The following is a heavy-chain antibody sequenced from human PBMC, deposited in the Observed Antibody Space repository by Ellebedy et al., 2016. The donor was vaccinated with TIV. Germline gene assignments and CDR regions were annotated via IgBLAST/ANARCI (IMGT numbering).Heavy chain of an antibody. CDR1: GHSISSGGYS. J-gene: IGHJ4*02. V-gene: IGHV2-5*08. CDR3: AHSRPMDTVGGFDY. CDR2: LYLDDVK. Sequence: LRLSCAVSGHSISSGGYSWSWIRQPPGKALEWLALLYLDDVKRYSPSLKSRLTITKDTSKNQVVLTMTNMDPVDTATYYCAHSRPMDTVGGFDYWGQGTLVTVSS. D-gene: IGHD5-12*01.